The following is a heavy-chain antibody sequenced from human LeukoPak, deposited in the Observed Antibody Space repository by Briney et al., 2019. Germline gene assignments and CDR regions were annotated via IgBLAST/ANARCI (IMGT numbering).Heavy chain of an antibody. CDR2: INPNSGGA. J-gene: IGHJ6*02. Sequence: ASVKVSCKASGYTFTGYYMHWVRQAPGQGLEWMGWINPNSGGANYAQKFQGRVTMTRDTSIGTAYMDLSRLRFDDTAVYYCARGVYCSGGDCSLYGMDVWGQGTTVTVSS. V-gene: IGHV1-2*02. CDR3: ARGVYCSGGDCSLYGMDV. D-gene: IGHD2-21*02. CDR1: GYTFTGYY.